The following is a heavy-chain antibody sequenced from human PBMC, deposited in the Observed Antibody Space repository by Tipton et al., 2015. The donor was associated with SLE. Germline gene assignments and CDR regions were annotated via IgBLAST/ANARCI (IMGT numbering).Heavy chain of an antibody. CDR2: IYYSGST. Sequence: TFSAYWMTWIRQPPGKGLEWIGSIYYSGSTYYNPSLKSRVTISVDTSKNQFSLKLSSVTAADTAVYYCARVNSGWHGHDAFDIWGQGTMVTVSS. V-gene: IGHV4-39*07. J-gene: IGHJ3*02. CDR3: ARVNSGWHGHDAFDI. CDR1: TFSAYW. D-gene: IGHD6-19*01.